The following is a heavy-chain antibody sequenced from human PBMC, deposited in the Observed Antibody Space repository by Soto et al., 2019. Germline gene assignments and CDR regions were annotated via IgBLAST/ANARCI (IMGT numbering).Heavy chain of an antibody. D-gene: IGHD3-10*01. CDR3: AKDHRIWGRLVEYMDV. CDR1: GFTISSYA. V-gene: IGHV3-23*01. CDR2: ISGSGVST. Sequence: PGGYLRLSCAASGFTISSYALGWVRQAPGRGLECVSAISGSGVSTFYADSVKGRFTISRDTSKNTLYLQVNTLTAEDTAVYYCAKDHRIWGRLVEYMDVWGQGTTVTVSS. J-gene: IGHJ6*02.